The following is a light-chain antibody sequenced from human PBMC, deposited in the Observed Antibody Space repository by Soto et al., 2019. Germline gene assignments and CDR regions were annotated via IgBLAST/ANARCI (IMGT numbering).Light chain of an antibody. CDR1: AGAVTSAYY. Sequence: QTVVTQEPSLTVSPGGTVTLTCASSAGAVTSAYYTNWLQQKPGQAPRALIYSTSEKHSWTPARFSGSLLGGKAALTLSAAQPEDEADNYCLLYYGGAKVLFGGGTKLTVL. V-gene: IGLV7-43*01. J-gene: IGLJ2*01. CDR3: LLYYGGAKVL. CDR2: STS.